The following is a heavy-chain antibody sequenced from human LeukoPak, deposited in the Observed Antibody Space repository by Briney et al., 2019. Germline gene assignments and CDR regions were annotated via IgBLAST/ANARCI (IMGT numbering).Heavy chain of an antibody. Sequence: PGGSLRLSCAASGFTFRAYSMNWVRQAPGKGPEWVSHISSSSSAIHYADSVKGRFTISRDNAKNSLYLQMDSLRDEDTAVYYCARDYVYAFNIWGQGTMVTVSS. V-gene: IGHV3-48*02. CDR1: GFTFRAYS. J-gene: IGHJ3*02. D-gene: IGHD3-10*02. CDR2: ISSSSSAI. CDR3: ARDYVYAFNI.